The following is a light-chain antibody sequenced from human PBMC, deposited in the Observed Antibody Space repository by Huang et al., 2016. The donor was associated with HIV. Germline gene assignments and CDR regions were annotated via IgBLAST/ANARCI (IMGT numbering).Light chain of an antibody. CDR3: QQYGSSRIFT. CDR1: QSVSSSY. CDR2: GAS. Sequence: EIVLTQSPGTLSLSPGERATLSCRASQSVSSSYLAWYQQKPCQAPRLLIYGASSRATGIPDRFSGSGSGTDFTLTISRLEPEDFAVYYCQQYGSSRIFTFGPGTKVDIK. J-gene: IGKJ3*01. V-gene: IGKV3-20*01.